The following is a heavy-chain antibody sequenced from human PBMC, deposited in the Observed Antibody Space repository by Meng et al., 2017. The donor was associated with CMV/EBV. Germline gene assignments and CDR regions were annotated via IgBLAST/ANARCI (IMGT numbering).Heavy chain of an antibody. V-gene: IGHV3-21*01. CDR2: ISSSSSYI. Sequence: GESLKISCAASGFTFSSYSMNWVRQAPGKGLEWVSSISSSSSYIYYADSVKGRFTISRDNAKNSLYLQMNSLRAEDTAVYYCARDRTSFGVRNYYYYGMDVWGQGTTVTVSS. CDR1: GFTFSSYS. J-gene: IGHJ6*02. CDR3: ARDRTSFGVRNYYYYGMDV. D-gene: IGHD3-3*01.